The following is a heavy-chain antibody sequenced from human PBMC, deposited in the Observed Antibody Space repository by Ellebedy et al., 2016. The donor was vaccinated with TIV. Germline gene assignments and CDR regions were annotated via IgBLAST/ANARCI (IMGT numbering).Heavy chain of an antibody. CDR2: INPSDGST. CDR3: ARGIVVPAVPKWGGFYFDS. CDR1: GYRFTSFY. D-gene: IGHD2-2*01. V-gene: IGHV1-46*01. Sequence: ASVKVSCXASGYRFTSFYIVWVRQAHGQGLEWMGIINPSDGSTTYPQKFQGRVAMTRDTATSTVYMELSSLRSGDTAAYYCARGIVVPAVPKWGGFYFDSWGQGTLVTVSS. J-gene: IGHJ4*02.